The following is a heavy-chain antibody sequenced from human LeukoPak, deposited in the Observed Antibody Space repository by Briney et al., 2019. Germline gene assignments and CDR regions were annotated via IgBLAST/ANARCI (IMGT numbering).Heavy chain of an antibody. V-gene: IGHV3-48*03. CDR3: ARGGGLAYGAYYYFDY. CDR1: GFTFSSYE. Sequence: GESLRLSCVVSGFTFSSYEMNWVRRAPGKGLEWISYISSSASAIYYADSVKGRFTISRDNAKNSLYLQMNSLRAEDTAVYYCARGGGLAYGAYYYFDYWGQGTLVTVSS. J-gene: IGHJ4*02. D-gene: IGHD2-21*01. CDR2: ISSSASAI.